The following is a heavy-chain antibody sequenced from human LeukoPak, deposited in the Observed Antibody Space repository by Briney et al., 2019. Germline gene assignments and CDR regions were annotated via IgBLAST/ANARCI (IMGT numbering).Heavy chain of an antibody. CDR1: GYSFTNYW. V-gene: IGHV5-51*01. J-gene: IGHJ5*02. CDR2: IYPGDSDS. CDR3: ARQGTNYPDRAPPFDP. D-gene: IGHD1-1*01. Sequence: GESLKISCKGSGYSFTNYWIGWVRQMPGKGLEWMGIIYPGDSDSRYSPSFQGQVTISADKSITTAYLQWSSLKASDTAMYYCARQGTNYPDRAPPFDPWGQGTLVTVSS.